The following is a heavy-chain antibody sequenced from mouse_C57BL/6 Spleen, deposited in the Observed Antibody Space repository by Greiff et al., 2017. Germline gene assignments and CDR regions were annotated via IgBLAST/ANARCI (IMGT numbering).Heavy chain of an antibody. CDR2: IYPGDGDT. CDR1: GYAFSSSW. CDR3: ARDRSWYFDV. J-gene: IGHJ1*03. D-gene: IGHD3-2*01. V-gene: IGHV1-82*01. Sequence: QVQLQQSGPELVKPGASVKISCKASGYAFSSSWMNWVKQRPGKGLEWIGRIYPGDGDTNYNGKFKGKATLTADKSSSTAYMQLSSLTSEDSAVYFCARDRSWYFDVWGTGTTVTVSS.